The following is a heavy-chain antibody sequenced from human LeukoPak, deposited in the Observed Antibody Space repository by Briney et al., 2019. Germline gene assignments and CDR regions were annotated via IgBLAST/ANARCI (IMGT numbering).Heavy chain of an antibody. CDR3: ARVKSLSQWLVEQGSKVDY. J-gene: IGHJ4*02. CDR1: GFTVSSNY. Sequence: GGSLRLSCAASGFTVSSNYMSWVRQAPGKGLEWVSVIYSGGSTYYADSVKGRFTISRDNSKNTVYLQMNSLRAEDTAVYYCARVKSLSQWLVEQGSKVDYWGQGTLVTVSS. CDR2: IYSGGST. V-gene: IGHV3-66*01. D-gene: IGHD6-19*01.